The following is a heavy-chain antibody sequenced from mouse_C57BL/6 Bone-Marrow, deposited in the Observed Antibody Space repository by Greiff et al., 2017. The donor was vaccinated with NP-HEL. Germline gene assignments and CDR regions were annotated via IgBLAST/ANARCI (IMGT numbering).Heavy chain of an antibody. CDR3: ARPKTAQATFWFAY. V-gene: IGHV1-80*01. CDR1: GYAFSSYW. Sequence: QVQLQQSGAELVKPGASVKISCKASGYAFSSYWMNWVKQRPGKGLEWIGQIYPGDGDTNYNGKFKGKATLTADKSSSTAYMQRSSLTSEDSAVYFCARPKTAQATFWFAYGGQGTLVTVSA. CDR2: IYPGDGDT. D-gene: IGHD3-2*02. J-gene: IGHJ3*01.